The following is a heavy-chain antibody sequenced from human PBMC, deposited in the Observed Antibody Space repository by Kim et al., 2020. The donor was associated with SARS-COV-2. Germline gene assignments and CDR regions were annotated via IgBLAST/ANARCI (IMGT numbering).Heavy chain of an antibody. J-gene: IGHJ6*02. V-gene: IGHV3-7*01. D-gene: IGHD3-3*01. CDR1: GFTFSSYW. CDR3: ARVGGPEYDDFWSGYYRTGNEYDYYGMAA. CDR2: IRQDGSEK. Sequence: GGSLRLSCAASGFTFSSYWMSWVRQAPGKGLEWVANIRQDGSEKYYVDSVKGRFTISRDNAKNSLYLQMNSLRAEDTAVYYCARVGGPEYDDFWSGYYRTGNEYDYYGMAAWGQGTTVTV.